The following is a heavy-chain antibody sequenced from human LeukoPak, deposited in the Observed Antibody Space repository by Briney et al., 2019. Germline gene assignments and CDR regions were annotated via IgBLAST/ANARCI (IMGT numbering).Heavy chain of an antibody. CDR2: ISAYNGNT. CDR3: ARDAITMVRGVISY. Sequence: ASVEVSCKASGYTFTNYGISWVRQAPGQGPEWMGWISAYNGNTNYAQKLQGRVTMTTDTSTSTAYMELRSLRSDDTAVYYCARDAITMVRGVISYWGQGTLVTVSS. CDR1: GYTFTNYG. D-gene: IGHD3-10*01. J-gene: IGHJ4*02. V-gene: IGHV1-18*01.